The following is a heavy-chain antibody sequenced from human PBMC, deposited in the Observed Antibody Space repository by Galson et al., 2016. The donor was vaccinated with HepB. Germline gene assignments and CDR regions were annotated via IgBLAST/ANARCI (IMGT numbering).Heavy chain of an antibody. CDR1: GDNFATYW. CDR3: TRRAVRGLITRHAFEI. Sequence: GAEVKKPGESLKISCKGSGDNFATYWIGWVRQVPGKGMEWMGLIYPSDSDTKYSPSFPGQVTISADRSISTAYLQWDSLRASDTAMYYCTRRAVRGLITRHAFEIWGQGTMVTVSS. D-gene: IGHD3-10*01. CDR2: IYPSDSDT. V-gene: IGHV5-51*01. J-gene: IGHJ3*02.